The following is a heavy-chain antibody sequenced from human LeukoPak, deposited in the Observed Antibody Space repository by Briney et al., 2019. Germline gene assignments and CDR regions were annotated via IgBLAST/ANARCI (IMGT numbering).Heavy chain of an antibody. Sequence: AGGSLRLSCAPSGFTVSSNYMSWVRQAPGEGLEWVSVIYSGGNTYYADSVKGRFTISRDSSRNTVFLHMNTLRAEDTAVYYCARDRQFGDFYWYFDLWGRGTLVTVSS. CDR3: ARDRQFGDFYWYFDL. D-gene: IGHD4-17*01. CDR2: IYSGGNT. J-gene: IGHJ2*01. CDR1: GFTVSSNY. V-gene: IGHV3-53*01.